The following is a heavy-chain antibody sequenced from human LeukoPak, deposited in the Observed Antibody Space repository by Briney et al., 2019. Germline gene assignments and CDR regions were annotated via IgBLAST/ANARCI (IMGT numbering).Heavy chain of an antibody. D-gene: IGHD4-17*01. Sequence: ASVKVSCKASGYTFTSYGISWVRQAPGQGRERMGWISAYNGNTNTAQKLQGRVTLTPDTSTSTAYMELRSLRSDVTAVYYCARGKGATVTTDYWGQGTLVTVSS. CDR1: GYTFTSYG. J-gene: IGHJ4*02. CDR3: ARGKGATVTTDY. V-gene: IGHV1-18*01. CDR2: ISAYNGNT.